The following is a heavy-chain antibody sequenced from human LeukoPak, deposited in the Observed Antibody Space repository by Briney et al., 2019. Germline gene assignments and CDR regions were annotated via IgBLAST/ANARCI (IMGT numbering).Heavy chain of an antibody. CDR2: TRYRTTRHT. Sequence: SQTLSLTCAISGDSVPSKCVSWNWMRRSPSRGLEYVGRTRYRTTRHTFYSLLGQGRITLDADTSRNQVSLRLNSVTTEDTALYYCVRDFNWAFDYWGQGTLVTVSS. J-gene: IGHJ4*02. CDR1: GDSVPSKCVS. D-gene: IGHD7-27*01. CDR3: VRDFNWAFDY. V-gene: IGHV6-1*01.